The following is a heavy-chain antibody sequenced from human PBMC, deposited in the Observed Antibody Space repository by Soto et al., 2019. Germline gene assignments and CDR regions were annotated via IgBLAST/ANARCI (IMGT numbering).Heavy chain of an antibody. CDR1: GYTFTIYA. Sequence: ASVKASCKASGYTFTIYAMDWVRLAPGQGLEWMGWINTNTGNPTYAQGFTGRFAFSLDTSVSTAYLQICSLKAEDTAVYYCARNAYYYYGMDVWGQGTTVTVSS. V-gene: IGHV7-4-1*01. J-gene: IGHJ6*02. CDR3: ARNAYYYYGMDV. CDR2: INTNTGNP.